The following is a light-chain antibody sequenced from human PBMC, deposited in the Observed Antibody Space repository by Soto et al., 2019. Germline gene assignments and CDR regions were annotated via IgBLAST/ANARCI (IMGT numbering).Light chain of an antibody. CDR1: QGVSAY. V-gene: IGKV1-39*01. CDR3: QQSYWTPHT. Sequence: DIQMTQSPSSLSASVGDRVTITCRASQGVSAYLLWYQQRQGRATKLLNYAAFNLLRGVPSRFSDSGSGTNFTLTISSLQPEDFATYYCQQSYWTPHTFGQGTKLETK. CDR2: AAF. J-gene: IGKJ2*01.